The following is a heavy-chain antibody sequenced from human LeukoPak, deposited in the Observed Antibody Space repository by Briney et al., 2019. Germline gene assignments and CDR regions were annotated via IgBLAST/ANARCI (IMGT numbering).Heavy chain of an antibody. CDR3: ARPRAIVVVPAAMRVLRGY. V-gene: IGHV4-38-2*02. CDR2: INHSGST. J-gene: IGHJ4*02. CDR1: GYSISSGYY. D-gene: IGHD2-2*01. Sequence: SETLSLTCTVSGYSISSGYYWSWIRQPPGKGLEWIGEINHSGSTNYNPSLKSRVTISVDTSKNQFSLKLSSVTAADTAVYYCARPRAIVVVPAAMRVLRGYWGQGTLVTVSS.